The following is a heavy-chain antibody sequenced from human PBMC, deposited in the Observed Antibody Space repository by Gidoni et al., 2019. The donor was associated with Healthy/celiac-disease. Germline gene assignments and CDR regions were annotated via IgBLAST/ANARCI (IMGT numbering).Heavy chain of an antibody. Sequence: QVQLVESGGGVVQPGRSLRLSCAASGFTFSSYGMHWVRQAPGKGLEWVAVISYDGSNKYYADSVKGRFTISRDNSKNTLYLQMNSLRAEDTAVYYCAKDPVPAAIQPSSYYYYYMDVWGKGTTVTVSS. CDR3: AKDPVPAAIQPSSYYYYYMDV. CDR1: GFTFSSYG. J-gene: IGHJ6*03. CDR2: ISYDGSNK. D-gene: IGHD2-2*01. V-gene: IGHV3-30*18.